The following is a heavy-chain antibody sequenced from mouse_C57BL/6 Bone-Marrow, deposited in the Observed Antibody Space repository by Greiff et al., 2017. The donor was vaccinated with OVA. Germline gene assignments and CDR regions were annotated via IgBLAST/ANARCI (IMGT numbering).Heavy chain of an antibody. Sequence: QVQLKQPGTELVKPGASVKLSCKASGYTFTSYWMHWVKQRPGQGLEWIGNINPSNGGTNYNEKFKSKATLTVDKSSSTAYMQLSSLTSEDSAVYYCARKDRDYGSSYAMDYWGQGTSVTVSS. CDR3: ARKDRDYGSSYAMDY. CDR1: GYTFTSYW. D-gene: IGHD1-1*01. J-gene: IGHJ4*01. CDR2: INPSNGGT. V-gene: IGHV1-53*01.